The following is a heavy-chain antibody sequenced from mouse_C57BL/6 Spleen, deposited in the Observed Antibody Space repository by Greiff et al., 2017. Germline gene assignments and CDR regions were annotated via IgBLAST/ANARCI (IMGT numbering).Heavy chain of an antibody. J-gene: IGHJ4*01. Sequence: VQLQQSGPELVKPGASVKISCKASGYAFSSSWMNWVKQRPGKGLEWIGRIYPGDGDTNYNGKFKGKATLTADKSSSTAYMQLSSLTSEDSAVYFGARSPDGYYVGYAMDYWGQGPSVTVSS. CDR2: IYPGDGDT. CDR3: ARSPDGYYVGYAMDY. CDR1: GYAFSSSW. V-gene: IGHV1-82*01. D-gene: IGHD2-3*01.